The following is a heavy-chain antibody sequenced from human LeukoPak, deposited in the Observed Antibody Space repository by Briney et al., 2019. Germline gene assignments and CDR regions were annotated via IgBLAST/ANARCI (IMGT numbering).Heavy chain of an antibody. CDR1: GGSISRGGYY. D-gene: IGHD3-10*01. CDR3: ARSPPLYYGSGSYYYYYYAMDV. J-gene: IGHJ6*02. CDR2: IYYSGST. V-gene: IGHV4-31*03. Sequence: SETLSLTCTVSGGSISRGGYYWSWLRQHPGTGLEWIGYIYYSGSTYYNPSLKSRVTISVDTSKNQFSLKLSSVTAADTAVYYCARSPPLYYGSGSYYYYYYAMDVWGQGTTVTVSS.